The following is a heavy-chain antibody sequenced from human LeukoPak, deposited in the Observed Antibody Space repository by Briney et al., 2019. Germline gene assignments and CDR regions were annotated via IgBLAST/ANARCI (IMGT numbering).Heavy chain of an antibody. CDR1: GASISSFY. CDR3: AGHHPRNTVDF. D-gene: IGHD2/OR15-2a*01. V-gene: IGHV4-59*08. CDR2: IYSTVST. Sequence: SETLSLTCTVSGASISSFYWSWIRQSPDKGLEWIGYIYSTVSTSYNPSLKGRVIMSLDTSKNQFSLKLTSVTAADTAVYYCAGHHPRNTVDFWGQGTLVTVSS. J-gene: IGHJ4*02.